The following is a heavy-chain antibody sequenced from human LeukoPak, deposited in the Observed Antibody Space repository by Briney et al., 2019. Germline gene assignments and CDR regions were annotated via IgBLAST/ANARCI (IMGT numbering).Heavy chain of an antibody. J-gene: IGHJ4*02. CDR2: IYSDNT. Sequence: GGSLRLSCTVSGFTVSSNSMSWVRQAPGKGLEWVSFIYSDNTHYSDSVKGRFTISRDNSKNTLYLQMNSLRAEDTAVYYCATPTSAVTRESSYYFDHWGKGTLVTVSS. CDR1: GFTVSSNS. CDR3: ATPTSAVTRESSYYFDH. D-gene: IGHD4-17*01. V-gene: IGHV3-53*01.